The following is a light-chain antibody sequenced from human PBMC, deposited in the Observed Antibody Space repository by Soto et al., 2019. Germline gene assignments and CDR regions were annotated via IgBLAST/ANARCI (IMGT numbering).Light chain of an antibody. Sequence: DIQTTQSPSTLSASVGDRVTITCRASQSISTWLAWYQQKPGKAPKLLIYDASSLESGVPSRFSGSGSGTEFTLTISSLQPDDFATYDCQPYKSYSYTFGQGTKLEIK. CDR3: QPYKSYSYT. CDR2: DAS. J-gene: IGKJ2*01. V-gene: IGKV1-5*01. CDR1: QSISTW.